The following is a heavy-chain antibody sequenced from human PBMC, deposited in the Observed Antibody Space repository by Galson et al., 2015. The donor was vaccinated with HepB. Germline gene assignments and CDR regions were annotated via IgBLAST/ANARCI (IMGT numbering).Heavy chain of an antibody. D-gene: IGHD3-22*01. J-gene: IGHJ3*02. V-gene: IGHV7-4-1*02. Sequence: SVKVSCKASGYTFTSYAMNWVRQAPGQGLEWMGWINTNTGNPTYAQGFTGRFVFSLDTSVSTAYLQISSLKAEDTAVYYCARDPPRGLLLADWVGGAFDIWGQGTVVTVS. CDR3: ARDPPRGLLLADWVGGAFDI. CDR2: INTNTGNP. CDR1: GYTFTSYA.